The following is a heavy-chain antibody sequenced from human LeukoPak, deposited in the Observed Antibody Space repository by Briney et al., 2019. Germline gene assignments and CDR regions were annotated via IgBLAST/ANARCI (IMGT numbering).Heavy chain of an antibody. Sequence: GVSLRLSCAASGFTFSSYEMNWVPQAPRKGLEWVSYISSSGSTIYYADSVKGRFTISRDNAKNSLYLQMNSLRAEDTAVYYCARDSRSGQITYYVDYWGQGTLVTVSS. CDR3: ARDSRSGQITYYVDY. J-gene: IGHJ4*02. D-gene: IGHD3-16*01. CDR2: ISSSGSTI. CDR1: GFTFSSYE. V-gene: IGHV3-48*03.